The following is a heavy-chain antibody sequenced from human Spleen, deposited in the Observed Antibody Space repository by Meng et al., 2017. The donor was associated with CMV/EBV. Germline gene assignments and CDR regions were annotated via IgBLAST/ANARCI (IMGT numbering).Heavy chain of an antibody. V-gene: IGHV3-11*04. D-gene: IGHD1-20*01. CDR1: GFTFSDYY. Sequence: LSLTCAASGFTFSDYYMSWIRQAPGKGLEWVSYISSSGSTIYYADSVKGRFTISRDNAKNSLYLQMNSLRAEDTAVYYCARDLNNWNFDYWGQGTLVTVSS. J-gene: IGHJ4*02. CDR3: ARDLNNWNFDY. CDR2: ISSSGSTI.